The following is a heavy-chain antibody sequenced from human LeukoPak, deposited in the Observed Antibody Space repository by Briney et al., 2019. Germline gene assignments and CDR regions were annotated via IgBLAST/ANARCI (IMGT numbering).Heavy chain of an antibody. D-gene: IGHD3-3*01. CDR3: ARLIPYYDFWSGYYNY. J-gene: IGHJ4*02. Sequence: GGSLRLSCAASGFTFSSNYMSWVRQAPGKGLEWVSVIYSGGSTYYADSVKGRFTISRDNSKNTLYLQMNSLRAEDTAVYYCARLIPYYDFWSGYYNYWGQGTLVTVSS. CDR1: GFTFSSNY. CDR2: IYSGGST. V-gene: IGHV3-53*01.